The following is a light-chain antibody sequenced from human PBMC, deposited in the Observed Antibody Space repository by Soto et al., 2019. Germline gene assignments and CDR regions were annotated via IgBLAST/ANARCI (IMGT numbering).Light chain of an antibody. CDR3: QQRYSTTIT. CDR2: AAS. J-gene: IGKJ5*01. V-gene: IGKV1-39*01. Sequence: IQMTQSPSSLSASVGDRVTITCRASQSISSYLNWYQQKPGKAPKLLIYAASSLQSGVPSRFSGSGSGTDFNLTISSLQTEDFATYDCQQRYSTTITFGQGTRLEIK. CDR1: QSISSY.